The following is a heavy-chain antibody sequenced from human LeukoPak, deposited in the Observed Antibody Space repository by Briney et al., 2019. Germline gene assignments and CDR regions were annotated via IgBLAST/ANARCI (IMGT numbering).Heavy chain of an antibody. CDR1: GFTFSSYG. CDR2: ISGSGGST. Sequence: PGGSLRLSCAASGFTFSSYGMSCVRQAPGKGLEWVSAISGSGGSTYYADSVKGRFTISRDNSKSTLYLQMNSLRAEDTAVYYCAKAKSSGWYYFDYWGQGTLVTVSS. V-gene: IGHV3-23*01. D-gene: IGHD6-19*01. CDR3: AKAKSSGWYYFDY. J-gene: IGHJ4*02.